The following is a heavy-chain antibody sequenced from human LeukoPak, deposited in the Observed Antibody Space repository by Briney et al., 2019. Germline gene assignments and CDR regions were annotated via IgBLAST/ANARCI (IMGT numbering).Heavy chain of an antibody. J-gene: IGHJ3*01. V-gene: IGHV4-39*01. CDR3: AREAPEMATIDL. Sequence: PSETLSLTCTVSGGSISSSSYYWGWIRQPPGKGLEWIGSIYYSGSTYYNPSLKSRVTISVDTSKNQFSLKLSSVTAADTAVYYCAREAPEMATIDLWGQGTMVTVSS. CDR2: IYYSGST. CDR1: GGSISSSSYY. D-gene: IGHD5-24*01.